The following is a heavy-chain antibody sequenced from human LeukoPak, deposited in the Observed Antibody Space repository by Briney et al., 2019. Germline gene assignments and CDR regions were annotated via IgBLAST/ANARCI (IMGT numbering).Heavy chain of an antibody. CDR1: GYTFTNYG. Sequence: AAVKETCMASGYTFTNYGISWVRQAPGQGLEWMGWISISKGNSIHRQKILDRVTMTRDTSTSTAYMELRSLRSDDTAVYYCARDKRYTLDIWGQGTMVPVSS. D-gene: IGHD1-14*01. J-gene: IGHJ3*02. CDR2: ISISKGNS. V-gene: IGHV1-18*01. CDR3: ARDKRYTLDI.